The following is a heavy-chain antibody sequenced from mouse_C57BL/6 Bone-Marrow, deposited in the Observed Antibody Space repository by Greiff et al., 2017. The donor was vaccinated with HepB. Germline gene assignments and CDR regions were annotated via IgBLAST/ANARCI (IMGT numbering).Heavy chain of an antibody. CDR1: GFTFSDAW. D-gene: IGHD1-1*01. J-gene: IGHJ4*01. CDR2: IRNKANNHAT. CDR3: TRRVYYGSTHYYAMDY. V-gene: IGHV6-6*01. Sequence: EVKLVESGGGLVQPGGSMKLSCAASGFTFSDAWMDWVRQSPEKGLEWVAEIRNKANNHATYYAESVKGRFTISRDDSKSSVYLQMNSLRAEDTGIYYCTRRVYYGSTHYYAMDYWGQGTSVTVSS.